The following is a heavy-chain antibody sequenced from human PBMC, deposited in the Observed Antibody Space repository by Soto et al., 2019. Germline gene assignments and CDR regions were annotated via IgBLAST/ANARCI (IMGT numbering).Heavy chain of an antibody. CDR2: VLPRDFDS. CDR3: ARHENGYNPLDH. V-gene: IGHV5-51*01. D-gene: IGHD5-12*01. J-gene: IGHJ4*02. Sequence: GESLKISCKASGYNFPNYWIGWARQRPGRGLEWVGLVLPRDFDSRYSPSFQGQPTISADMSINTAYLLRNSLQASDAPIYYCARHENGYNPLDHCGQGTLVTVSS. CDR1: GYNFPNYW.